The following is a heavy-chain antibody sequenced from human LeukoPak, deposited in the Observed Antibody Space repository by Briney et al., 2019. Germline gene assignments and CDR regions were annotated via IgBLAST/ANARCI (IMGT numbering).Heavy chain of an antibody. J-gene: IGHJ3*02. V-gene: IGHV3-23*01. Sequence: GGSLRLSCAASGFTFSSYAMSWVRQAPGKGLEWVSAISGSGGSTYYADSVKGRFTISRDNAKNSLYLQMNSLRAEDTAVYYCARDQGYYDRGAFDIWGQGTMVTVSS. CDR2: ISGSGGST. CDR3: ARDQGYYDRGAFDI. D-gene: IGHD3-22*01. CDR1: GFTFSSYA.